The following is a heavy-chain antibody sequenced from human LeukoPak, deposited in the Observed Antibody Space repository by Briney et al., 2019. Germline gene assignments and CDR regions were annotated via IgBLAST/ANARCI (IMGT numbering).Heavy chain of an antibody. J-gene: IGHJ4*02. CDR3: AKDQSSGYYKTFDY. Sequence: GGSLRLSCAASGFTFSSYGMHWVRQAPGKGLEWVAFIRYDGSNKYYVDSVKGRFTISRDNSKNTLYLQMNSLRAEDTAVYYCAKDQSSGYYKTFDYWGQGTLVTVSS. CDR2: IRYDGSNK. CDR1: GFTFSSYG. D-gene: IGHD3-22*01. V-gene: IGHV3-30*02.